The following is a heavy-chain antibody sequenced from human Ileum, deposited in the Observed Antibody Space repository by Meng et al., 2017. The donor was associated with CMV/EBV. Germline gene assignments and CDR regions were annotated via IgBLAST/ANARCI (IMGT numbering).Heavy chain of an antibody. D-gene: IGHD2-21*01. Sequence: ASVKVTRKPSGYTFANYGIVWVRQAPGQGLEWMGWISAYSNYTTYAQKVQDRVTMTTDASTSTAFVELRSLRSDDTAVYYCARARSGRVSSDCYLCPMDVWGQGATVTVSS. CDR3: ARARSGRVSSDCYLCPMDV. CDR1: GYTFANYG. V-gene: IGHV1-18*01. J-gene: IGHJ6*02. CDR2: ISAYSNYT.